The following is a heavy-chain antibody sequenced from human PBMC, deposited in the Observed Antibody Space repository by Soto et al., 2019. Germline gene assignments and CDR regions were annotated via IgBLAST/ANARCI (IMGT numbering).Heavy chain of an antibody. J-gene: IGHJ3*01. CDR2: ISTFNGKT. CDR1: RYTFTSHG. Sequence: QIQLMQSGGDVKTPGASLKVSCTTSRYTFTSHGIAWVRQAPGQGLEWMGWISTFNGKTDYAQKFQGRVTMTAATFTITVHMELRSLRSDDTGVYYWARLLTEGATFREDAFDLWGPGTKVTVSS. D-gene: IGHD3-9*01. CDR3: ARLLTEGATFREDAFDL. V-gene: IGHV1-18*01.